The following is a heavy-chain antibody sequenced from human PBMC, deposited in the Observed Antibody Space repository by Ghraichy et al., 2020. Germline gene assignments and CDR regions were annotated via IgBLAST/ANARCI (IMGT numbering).Heavy chain of an antibody. V-gene: IGHV4-30-2*01. CDR2: IYHSGST. CDR1: GGSISSGGYS. D-gene: IGHD2-21*02. Sequence: SETLSLTCAVSGGSISSGGYSWSWIRQPPGKGLEWIGYIYHSGSTYYNPSLKSRVTISVDRSKNQFSLKLSSVTAADTAVYYCARAGVTGSEALDYWGQGTLVTVSS. J-gene: IGHJ4*02. CDR3: ARAGVTGSEALDY.